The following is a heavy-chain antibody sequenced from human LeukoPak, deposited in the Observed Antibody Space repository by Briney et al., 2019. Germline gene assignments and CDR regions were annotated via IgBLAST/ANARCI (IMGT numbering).Heavy chain of an antibody. CDR2: ISGSGGST. D-gene: IGHD5-24*01. J-gene: IGHJ4*02. CDR1: GFTFSSYA. CDR3: AKTEMATIHNFDY. V-gene: IGHV3-23*01. Sequence: GGSLRLSCAASGFTFSSYAMSWVRQAPGKGLEWVSAISGSGGSTYYAHSVKGRFTISRDNSKNTLYLQMNSLRAEDTAVYYCAKTEMATIHNFDYWGQGTLVTVSS.